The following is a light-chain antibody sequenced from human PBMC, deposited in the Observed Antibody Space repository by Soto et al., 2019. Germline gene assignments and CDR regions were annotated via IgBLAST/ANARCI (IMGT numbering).Light chain of an antibody. V-gene: IGKV3-20*01. CDR2: DAF. CDR3: QYSRHLPL. Sequence: EIVLTQSPGTLSLSPGERATLSCRASQSVSSSYLAWYQQKPGKAPKLLIYDAFNFETGVPSRFSGGGSGTHFSFTISGLQPDDVATYYCQYSRHLPLFGPGTKVDIK. CDR1: QSVSSSY. J-gene: IGKJ3*01.